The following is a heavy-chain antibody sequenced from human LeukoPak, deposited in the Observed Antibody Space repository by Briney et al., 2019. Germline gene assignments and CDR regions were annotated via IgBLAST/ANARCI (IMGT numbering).Heavy chain of an antibody. J-gene: IGHJ6*03. CDR1: GGSFSGYY. CDR3: ARLGYGSGSYYRRYYYYMDV. Sequence: PSETLSLTCAVYGGSFSGYYWSWIRQPPGKGLEWIGEINHSGSTNYNPSLKSRVTISVDTSKNQFSLKLSSVTAADTAVYYCARLGYGSGSYYRRYYYYMDVWGKGTTVTISS. D-gene: IGHD3-10*01. V-gene: IGHV4-34*01. CDR2: INHSGST.